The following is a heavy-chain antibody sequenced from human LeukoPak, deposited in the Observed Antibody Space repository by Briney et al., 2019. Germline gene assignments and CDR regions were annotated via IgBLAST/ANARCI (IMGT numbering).Heavy chain of an antibody. CDR2: INSDGSYT. D-gene: IGHD2-2*01. Sequence: GGSLRLSCAASGFTFSRYWMHWVRQAPGKGLVCVSRINSDGSYTSYADFVKGRFTISRDNAKNTVYLQMSSLRAEDTAVYYCARICSTTDCLISAWGQGTLVTVSS. V-gene: IGHV3-74*01. CDR3: ARICSTTDCLISA. J-gene: IGHJ4*02. CDR1: GFTFSRYW.